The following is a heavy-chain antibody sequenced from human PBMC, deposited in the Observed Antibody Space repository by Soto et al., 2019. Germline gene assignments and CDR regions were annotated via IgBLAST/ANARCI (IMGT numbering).Heavy chain of an antibody. CDR1: GFTFNYYW. D-gene: IGHD2-21*02. V-gene: IGHV3-74*01. J-gene: IGHJ3*01. CDR3: ARGDKGGFDL. Sequence: GGSLRLSCAASGFTFNYYWMHWVRQAPGQGLVWVSHIHSDGSSTTYADSVKGRFTISRDNAKNTLYLQMNSLRVEDTAVYYCARGDKGGFDLWGQGTTVTVSS. CDR2: IHSDGSST.